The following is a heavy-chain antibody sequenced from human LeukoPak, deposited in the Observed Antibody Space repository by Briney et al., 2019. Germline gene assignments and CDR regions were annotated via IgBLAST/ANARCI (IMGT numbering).Heavy chain of an antibody. V-gene: IGHV3-23*01. D-gene: IGHD4-17*01. CDR1: GFTFSSYV. CDR3: ARSGGDDYGASNWFDP. CDR2: ISGSGGTT. J-gene: IGHJ5*02. Sequence: PGGSLRLSCVGSGFTFSSYVMNWVRQTPGKGLEWVSSISGSGGTTFYADSVKGRFTISRDNAKNSLYLQMNSLRAEDTAVYYCARSGGDDYGASNWFDPWGQGTLVTVSS.